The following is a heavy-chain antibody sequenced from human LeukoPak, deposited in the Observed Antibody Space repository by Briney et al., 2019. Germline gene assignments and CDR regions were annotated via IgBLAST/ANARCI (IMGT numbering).Heavy chain of an antibody. CDR2: IIPIFGTA. D-gene: IGHD3-22*01. CDR3: ARDRPTNYYDSSGYYYGSDY. CDR1: GGTFSSYA. Sequence: SVKVSCKASGGTFSSYAISWVRQAPGQGLEWMGGIIPIFGTANYAQKFQGRVTITADESTSTAYMELSSLRSEDTAVYYCARDRPTNYYDSSGYYYGSDYWGQGTLVTVSS. J-gene: IGHJ4*02. V-gene: IGHV1-69*13.